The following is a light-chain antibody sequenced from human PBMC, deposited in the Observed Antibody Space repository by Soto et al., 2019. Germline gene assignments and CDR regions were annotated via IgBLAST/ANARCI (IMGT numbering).Light chain of an antibody. CDR1: QSISSW. CDR3: QQYSSFST. V-gene: IGKV1-5*03. J-gene: IGKJ1*01. Sequence: DIPMTPSPSTLSASLRDRVTITFRASQSISSWLAWYQQKPGKAPQLLIYRASSLESGVPSRFSGSGSGTEFTLTISSLQPDDFATYYCQQYSSFSTFGQGTKVDIK. CDR2: RAS.